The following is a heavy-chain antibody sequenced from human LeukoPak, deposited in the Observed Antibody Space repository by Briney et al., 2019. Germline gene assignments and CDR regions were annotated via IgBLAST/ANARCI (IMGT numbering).Heavy chain of an antibody. CDR2: INHSGST. CDR1: GASISSYY. Sequence: PSETLSLTCTVSGASISSYYWSWIRQPPGKGLEWIGEINHSGSTNYNPSLKSRVTISVDTSKNQFSLKLSSVTAADTAVYYCARVRVTPTFYYYYGMDVWGQGTTVTVSS. CDR3: ARVRVTPTFYYYYGMDV. V-gene: IGHV4-34*01. J-gene: IGHJ6*02. D-gene: IGHD5-18*01.